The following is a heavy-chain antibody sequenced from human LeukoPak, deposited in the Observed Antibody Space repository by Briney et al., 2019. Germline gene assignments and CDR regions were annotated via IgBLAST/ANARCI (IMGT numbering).Heavy chain of an antibody. J-gene: IGHJ4*02. CDR3: ARDLQYGGNSRPVLAWDY. Sequence: PGGSLRLSCVASGXXFRDYYMSWXXXAXGXXXXXXSYIRSSSSYIGYADSVKGRFTISRDNAKNSLHLQMKSLRAEDTAVYYCARDLQYGGNSRPVLAWDYWGQGTLVTVSS. D-gene: IGHD4-23*01. CDR1: GXXFRDYY. V-gene: IGHV3-11*05. CDR2: IRSSSSYI.